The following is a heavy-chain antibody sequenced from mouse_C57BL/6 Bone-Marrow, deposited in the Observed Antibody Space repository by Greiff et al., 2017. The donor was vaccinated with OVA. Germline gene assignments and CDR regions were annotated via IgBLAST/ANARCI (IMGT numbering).Heavy chain of an antibody. Sequence: EVQLQESGAELVRPGASVKLSCTASGFNIKDDYMHWVKQRPEQGLEWIGWIDPENGDTEYASKFQGKATITADTSSNTAYLQLSSLTSEDTAVYYCTTGDGYYGNWGQGTTLTVSS. CDR2: IDPENGDT. CDR3: TTGDGYYGN. D-gene: IGHD2-3*01. J-gene: IGHJ2*01. CDR1: GFNIKDDY. V-gene: IGHV14-4*01.